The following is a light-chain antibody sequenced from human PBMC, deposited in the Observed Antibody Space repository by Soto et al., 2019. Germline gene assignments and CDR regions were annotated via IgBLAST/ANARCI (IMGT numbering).Light chain of an antibody. Sequence: EIVLTQSPGTLSLSPGERATLSCRASQSVSSNYLAWYQQKPGQAPRLLIYGASSRATGIPDRFSGSGSGTDFTLTIRRLEPEDFAVYYCQQYNNWPPWTFGQGTKVEI. CDR3: QQYNNWPPWT. J-gene: IGKJ1*01. V-gene: IGKV3-20*01. CDR2: GAS. CDR1: QSVSSNY.